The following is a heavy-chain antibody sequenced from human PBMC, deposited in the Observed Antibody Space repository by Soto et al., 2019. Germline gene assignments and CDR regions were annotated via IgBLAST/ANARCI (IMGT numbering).Heavy chain of an antibody. CDR1: GYTFTSYA. J-gene: IGHJ3*02. CDR3: ARGYCTNGVCYSSRGLANAFDI. CDR2: INAGNGNT. Sequence: QVQLVQSGAEEKKPGASVKVSCKASGYTFTSYAMHWVRQAPGQRLEWMGWINAGNGNTKYSQKFQGRVTITRDTSASTAYMGLSSLRSEDTAVYYCARGYCTNGVCYSSRGLANAFDIWGQGTMVTVSS. D-gene: IGHD2-8*01. V-gene: IGHV1-3*05.